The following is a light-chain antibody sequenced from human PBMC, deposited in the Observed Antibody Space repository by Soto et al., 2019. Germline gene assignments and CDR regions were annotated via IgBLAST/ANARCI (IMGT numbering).Light chain of an antibody. Sequence: VVTQSTATLSLSPGERATLSCGASQSVSSNYLAWYQQKPGQAPRLLIYGASTRATGIPARFSGSGSGTEFTLTISSLQSEDFAVYYCHQYDNWPPWTFGQGTKVAIK. CDR3: HQYDNWPPWT. CDR2: GAS. J-gene: IGKJ1*01. V-gene: IGKV3D-15*01. CDR1: QSVSSN.